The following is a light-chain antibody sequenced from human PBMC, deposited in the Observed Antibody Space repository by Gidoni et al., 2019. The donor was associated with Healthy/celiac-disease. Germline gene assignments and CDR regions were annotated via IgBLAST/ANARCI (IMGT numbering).Light chain of an antibody. V-gene: IGKV4-1*01. Sequence: DSLAVSLGESATINCKSSQSVLYSSNNKNYLAWYQQKPGQPPKLLIYWASTRESGVPDRFSGSGSGTDFTLTISSLQAEDVAVYYCQQYYSTPRTFGGGTKVEIK. CDR1: QSVLYSSNNKNY. CDR3: QQYYSTPRT. J-gene: IGKJ4*01. CDR2: WAS.